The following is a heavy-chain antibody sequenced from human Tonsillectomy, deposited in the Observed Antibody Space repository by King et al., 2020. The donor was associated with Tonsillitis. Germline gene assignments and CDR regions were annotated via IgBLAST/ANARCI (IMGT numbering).Heavy chain of an antibody. Sequence: TLKESGPVLVKPTETLTLTCSVSGFSLSDFRVGVSWIRQPPGKALEWLAHIVSNDEKSYTTSLKSRLTNSKNTSKSQVVLTMTNMDPVDTATYYCSRTYGEYSTVFDYWGQGALVTVSS. D-gene: IGHD4-17*01. CDR3: SRTYGEYSTVFDY. J-gene: IGHJ4*02. V-gene: IGHV2-26*01. CDR2: IVSNDEK. CDR1: GFSLSDFRVG.